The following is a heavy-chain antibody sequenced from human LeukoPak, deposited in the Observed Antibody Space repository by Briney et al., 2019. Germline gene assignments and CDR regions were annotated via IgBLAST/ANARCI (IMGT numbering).Heavy chain of an antibody. J-gene: IGHJ4*02. Sequence: GRSLRLSCAASGFTFNQYVIHWARQAPGKGLEWVAVISNDGITRFYATSVKGRCTISRDDSKNTVYLQLSSLRVEDTAVYYCVREGYYDSGGPFSGYFDYWGRGDLVTVSS. CDR3: VREGYYDSGGPFSGYFDY. CDR2: ISNDGITR. D-gene: IGHD3-22*01. V-gene: IGHV3-30*04. CDR1: GFTFNQYV.